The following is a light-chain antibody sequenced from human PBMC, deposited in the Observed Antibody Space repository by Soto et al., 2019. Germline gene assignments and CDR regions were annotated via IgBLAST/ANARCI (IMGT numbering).Light chain of an antibody. J-gene: IGKJ2*01. CDR1: QSVSNH. CDR2: ETS. V-gene: IGKV3-11*01. CDR3: QQRNTWPET. Sequence: EIVLTQSPASLSLSPGERVTLSCRASQSVSNHLAWYQQKPGQAPRLLIYETSNRATGIPVRFSGSGSGTDFTLTISSLEPEDFAVYYCQQRNTWPETFGQGTKLEIK.